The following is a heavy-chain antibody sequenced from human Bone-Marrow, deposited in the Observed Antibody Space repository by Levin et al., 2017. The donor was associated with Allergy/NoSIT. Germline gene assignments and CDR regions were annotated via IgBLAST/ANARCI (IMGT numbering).Heavy chain of an antibody. J-gene: IGHJ3*01. CDR2: IYYSGQT. Sequence: LRLSCGVSDDSIVTGGYSWGWIRQPPGKGLEWIGHIYYSGQTYYNPSLMGRANISADKTKVHVSLKLTSMSAADTASYFCVRLLAIRGGDASDVWGPGKMVTVS. CDR3: VRLLAIRGGDASDV. V-gene: IGHV4-30-2*01. CDR1: DDSIVTGGYS. D-gene: IGHD2-15*01.